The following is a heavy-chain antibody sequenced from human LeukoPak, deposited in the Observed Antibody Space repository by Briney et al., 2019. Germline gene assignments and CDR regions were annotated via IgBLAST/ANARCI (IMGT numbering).Heavy chain of an antibody. Sequence: SVKVSCKASGGTFSSYAIGWVRQAPGQGLEWMGRIIPIFGTANYAQKFQDRVTITTDESTSTAYMELSSLRSEDTAVYYCASAALAGGIAAAGTDYWGQGTLVTVSS. CDR1: GGTFSSYA. J-gene: IGHJ4*02. CDR2: IIPIFGTA. V-gene: IGHV1-69*05. CDR3: ASAALAGGIAAAGTDY. D-gene: IGHD6-13*01.